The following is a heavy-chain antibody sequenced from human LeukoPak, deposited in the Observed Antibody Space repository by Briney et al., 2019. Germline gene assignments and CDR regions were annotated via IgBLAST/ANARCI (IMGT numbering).Heavy chain of an antibody. CDR1: GGTFSSYA. CDR3: ARDGSYYDSGGYYWDLFDY. D-gene: IGHD3-22*01. CDR2: IIPILGIA. V-gene: IGHV1-69*04. Sequence: GASVKVSCKASGGTFSSYAISWVRQAPGQGLEWMGRIIPILGIANYAQKFQGRVTITADKSTSTAYMELSSLRSEDTAVYYCARDGSYYDSGGYYWDLFDYWGQGTLVTVSS. J-gene: IGHJ4*02.